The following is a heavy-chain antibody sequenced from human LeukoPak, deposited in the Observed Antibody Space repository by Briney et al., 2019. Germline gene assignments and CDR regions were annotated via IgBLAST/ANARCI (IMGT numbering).Heavy chain of an antibody. CDR1: GYSFTSYW. V-gene: IGHV5-51*01. CDR2: IYPGDSDT. D-gene: IGHD4-17*01. CDR3: ARSIMTTDYYYGMDV. Sequence: GESLKISCKGSGYSFTSYWIGWVRQMPGKGLEWMGIIYPGDSDTRYSPSFQGQVTISADKSISTAYLQWSSLKASDTAMYYCARSIMTTDYYYGMDVWGQGTTVTVSS. J-gene: IGHJ6*02.